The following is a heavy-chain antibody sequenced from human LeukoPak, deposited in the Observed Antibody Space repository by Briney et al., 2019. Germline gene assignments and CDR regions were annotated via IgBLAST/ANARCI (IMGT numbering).Heavy chain of an antibody. D-gene: IGHD2-21*01. CDR3: ARRKPRIAAFDI. CDR2: IVDSGGST. V-gene: IGHV3-23*01. CDR1: GFTFSSYA. J-gene: IGHJ3*02. Sequence: GGSLRLSCAASGFTFSSYAMSWVRQAPGKGLEWVSAIVDSGGSTYYADSVKGRFTISRDNSKNTLYLQMNSLRAEDTAVYYCARRKPRIAAFDIWGQGTMVTVSS.